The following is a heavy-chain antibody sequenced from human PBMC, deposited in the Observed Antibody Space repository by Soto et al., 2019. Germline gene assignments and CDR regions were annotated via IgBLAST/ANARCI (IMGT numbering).Heavy chain of an antibody. D-gene: IGHD3-10*01. J-gene: IGHJ6*02. CDR2: FDPEDGET. CDR3: ATVDYYGSGSGPAGYYYYGMDV. Sequence: ASVKVSCKVSGYTLTELSMHWVRQAPGKGLEWMGGFDPEDGETIYAQKFQGRVTVTEDTSTDTAYMELSSLRSEDTAVYYCATVDYYGSGSGPAGYYYYGMDVWGQGTTVTVSS. V-gene: IGHV1-24*01. CDR1: GYTLTELS.